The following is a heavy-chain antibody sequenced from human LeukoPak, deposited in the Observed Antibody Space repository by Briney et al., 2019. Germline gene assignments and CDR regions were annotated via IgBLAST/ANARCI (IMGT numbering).Heavy chain of an antibody. CDR2: IKQDGSEK. CDR1: GFTFSSYW. V-gene: IGHV3-7*03. J-gene: IGHJ4*02. D-gene: IGHD3-10*01. Sequence: PGGSLRLSCAASGFTFSSYWMSWVRQAPGKGLEWVANIKQDGSEKYYVDSVKGRFTISRDNAKNSLYLQMNSLRAEDTAVYHCARGGTLWFGESRFDYWGQGTLVTVSS. CDR3: ARGGTLWFGESRFDY.